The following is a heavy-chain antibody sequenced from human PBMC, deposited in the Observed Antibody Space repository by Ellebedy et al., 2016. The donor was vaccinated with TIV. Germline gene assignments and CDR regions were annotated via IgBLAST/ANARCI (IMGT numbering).Heavy chain of an antibody. CDR3: ARDGGSSWLYDY. J-gene: IGHJ4*02. V-gene: IGHV3-33*08. CDR1: GFTFSSYG. CDR2: IWYDGSNK. D-gene: IGHD6-13*01. Sequence: GESLKISCAASGFTFSSYGMHWVRQAPDKGLEWVAVIWYDGSNKYYADSVKGRFTISRDNSKNTLYLQMNSLRAEDTAVYYCARDGGSSWLYDYWGQGTLVTVSS.